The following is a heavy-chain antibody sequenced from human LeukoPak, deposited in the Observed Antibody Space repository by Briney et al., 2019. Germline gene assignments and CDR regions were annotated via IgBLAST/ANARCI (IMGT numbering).Heavy chain of an antibody. J-gene: IGHJ6*02. CDR1: GGSISSYY. Sequence: SETLSLTCTVSGGSISSYYWSWIRQPPGKGLEWIGYIYYSGSTNYNPSLKSRVTISVDTSKNQFSLKLSSVTAADTAVYYCAKARTGVDVWGQGTTVTVSS. D-gene: IGHD1-14*01. CDR2: IYYSGST. V-gene: IGHV4-59*01. CDR3: AKARTGVDV.